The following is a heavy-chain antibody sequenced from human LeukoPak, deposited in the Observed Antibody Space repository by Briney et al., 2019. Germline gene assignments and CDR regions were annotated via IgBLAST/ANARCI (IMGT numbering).Heavy chain of an antibody. J-gene: IGHJ4*02. D-gene: IGHD3-3*01. CDR2: INHSGST. Sequence: SETLSLTCAVYGGSFSGYYWSWLRQPPGKGLEWIGEINHSGSTNYNPSLKSRVTISVDTSKNQFSLKLSSVTAADTAVYYCARASYDFWSGYYGWGQGTLVTVSS. CDR3: ARASYDFWSGYYG. CDR1: GGSFSGYY. V-gene: IGHV4-34*01.